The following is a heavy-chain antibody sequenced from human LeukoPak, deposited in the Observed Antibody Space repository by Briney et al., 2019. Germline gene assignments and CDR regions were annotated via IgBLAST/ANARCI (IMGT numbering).Heavy chain of an antibody. V-gene: IGHV4-61*02. CDR1: GGSISSGSYY. Sequence: SETLSLTCTVSGGSISSGSYYWSWIRQPAGKGLEWIGRIYTSGSTNYNPSLKSRVTISVDTSKNQFSLKLSSVTAADTAVYYCARDNLMITFGGVIGGFDPWGQGTLVTVSS. CDR3: ARDNLMITFGGVIGGFDP. D-gene: IGHD3-16*02. CDR2: IYTSGST. J-gene: IGHJ5*02.